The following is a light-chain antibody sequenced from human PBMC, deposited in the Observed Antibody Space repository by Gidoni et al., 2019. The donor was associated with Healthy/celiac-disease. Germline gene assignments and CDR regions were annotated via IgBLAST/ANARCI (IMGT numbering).Light chain of an antibody. CDR3: SSYTSSSTLVV. Sequence: QSALTQPAAVSGSPGQSITISCTGTSSDVGGYNYGSWYQQHPGKAPKLMIYEVSNRPSGVSNRFSGSKSGNTASLTISGLQAEDEADYYCSSYTSSSTLVVFCGGTKLTVL. CDR1: SSDVGGYNY. CDR2: EVS. J-gene: IGLJ2*01. V-gene: IGLV2-14*01.